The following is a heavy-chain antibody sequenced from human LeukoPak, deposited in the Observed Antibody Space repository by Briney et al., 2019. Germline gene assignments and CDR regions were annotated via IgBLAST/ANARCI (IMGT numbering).Heavy chain of an antibody. D-gene: IGHD1-1*01. Sequence: SQTLSLTCVISGDSVPSNSAAWNWIRQSPSRGLERLGRTYYRSEWFHDYAVSVKSRMIINPDTSKNQFSLQLNSVTPEDTAIYYCVGGGTSVAGMDVWGQGTTVTVSS. CDR2: TYYRSEWFH. V-gene: IGHV6-1*01. CDR1: GDSVPSNSAA. J-gene: IGHJ6*02. CDR3: VGGGTSVAGMDV.